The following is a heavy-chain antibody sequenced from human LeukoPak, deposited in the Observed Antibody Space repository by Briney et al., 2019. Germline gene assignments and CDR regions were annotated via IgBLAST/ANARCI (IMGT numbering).Heavy chain of an antibody. CDR3: ARGADGVSSNSRGWFDP. J-gene: IGHJ5*02. CDR2: ISTSSSYI. CDR1: GFTFNRYN. V-gene: IGHV3-21*01. Sequence: AGGSLRLSCAASGFTFNRYNMNWVRRAPGKGLEWVSSISTSSSYIYYADSVRGRFTISRDNAKNSLYLQMNSLRAEDTAVYSCARGADGVSSNSRGWFDPWGQGTLVTVSS. D-gene: IGHD2-15*01.